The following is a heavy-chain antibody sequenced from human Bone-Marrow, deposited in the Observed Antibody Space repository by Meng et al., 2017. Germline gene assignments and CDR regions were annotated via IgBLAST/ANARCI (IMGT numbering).Heavy chain of an antibody. D-gene: IGHD1-20*01. CDR3: SSQLYRLTGNEAFDI. J-gene: IGHJ3*02. CDR2: IYYSGST. V-gene: IGHV4-31*03. CDR1: GGSISSGGYY. Sequence: SETLSLTCTVSGGSISSGGYYWSWIRQHPGKGLEWIGYIYYSGSTYYTPSLKSRVTISVDTSKTQFSLNLSSVTAAATAVYYCSSQLYRLTGNEAFDIWGQGTMVTVSS.